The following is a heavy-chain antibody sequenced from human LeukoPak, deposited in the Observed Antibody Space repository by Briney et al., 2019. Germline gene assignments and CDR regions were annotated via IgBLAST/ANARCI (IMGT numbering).Heavy chain of an antibody. V-gene: IGHV3-15*01. D-gene: IGHD2-2*02. Sequence: GGSLRLSCAASGFTFSNAWMSWVRQAPGKGLEWVGRIKSKTDSGTTDYTAPVKGRFTISRDDSKNTLYLQMNSLKTEDTAVYYCTTEVGYCSSTSCYSFDYWGQGTLVTVSS. CDR3: TTEVGYCSSTSCYSFDY. CDR1: GFTFSNAW. CDR2: IKSKTDSGTT. J-gene: IGHJ4*02.